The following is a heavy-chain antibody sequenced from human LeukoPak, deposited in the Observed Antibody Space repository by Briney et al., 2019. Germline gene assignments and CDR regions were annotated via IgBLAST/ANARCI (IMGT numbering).Heavy chain of an antibody. CDR3: ARRDCSGGSCYFQP. CDR1: GGSVSSSSHY. Sequence: SETLSLTCTVSGGSVSSSSHYWNWIRHPPGKGLEWIGSIYYSGSTNYNPSLQSRVTISVDTSKNQFSLRLSSVTAADTAMYYCARRDCSGGSCYFQPWGQGTLVTVSS. CDR2: IYYSGST. J-gene: IGHJ1*01. D-gene: IGHD2-15*01. V-gene: IGHV4-39*01.